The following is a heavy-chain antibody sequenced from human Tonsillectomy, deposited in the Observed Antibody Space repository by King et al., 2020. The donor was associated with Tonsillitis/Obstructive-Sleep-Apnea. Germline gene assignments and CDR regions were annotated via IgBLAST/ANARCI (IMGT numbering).Heavy chain of an antibody. CDR1: GFTFSNDW. D-gene: IGHD2-15*01. CDR2: IKSKTDGGTT. J-gene: IGHJ4*02. V-gene: IGHV3-15*07. Sequence: EVQLVESGGGLVKPGGSLRLSCAASGFTFSNDWMNWVRQAPGKGLEWVGRIKSKTDGGTTDYAAPVKGRFTISRDDSKNTLYLQMNSLKTEDTAVYYCTTDWWGYCSGGSCYSRNWGQGTLVTVSS. CDR3: TTDWWGYCSGGSCYSRN.